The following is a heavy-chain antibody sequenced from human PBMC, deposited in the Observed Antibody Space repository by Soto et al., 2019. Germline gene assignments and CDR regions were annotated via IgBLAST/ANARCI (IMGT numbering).Heavy chain of an antibody. Sequence: EVQLMESGGGLVQPGGSLRLSCAASGLSFNIYWMHWVRKVPGKGLVWLARINSDGSHTIYVDSVKGRFTISRDNAKNTVFLQMDSLRDEDTGVYYCAGGMAGLDVWGQGTTVTVSS. CDR2: INSDGSHT. J-gene: IGHJ6*02. CDR3: AGGMAGLDV. CDR1: GLSFNIYW. V-gene: IGHV3-74*01.